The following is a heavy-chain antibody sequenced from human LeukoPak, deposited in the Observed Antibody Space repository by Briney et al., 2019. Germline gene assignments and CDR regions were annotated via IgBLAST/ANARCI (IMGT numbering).Heavy chain of an antibody. J-gene: IGHJ4*02. Sequence: GRSLRLSCAASGFTFSSYGMHWVRQAPGKGLEWVAVISYDGSNKYYADSVKGRFTISRDNSKNTLYLQMNSLRAEDTAVYYCATTRSGEQWLLGGSFDYWGQGTLVTVSS. CDR2: ISYDGSNK. CDR3: ATTRSGEQWLLGGSFDY. V-gene: IGHV3-30*03. CDR1: GFTFSSYG. D-gene: IGHD6-19*01.